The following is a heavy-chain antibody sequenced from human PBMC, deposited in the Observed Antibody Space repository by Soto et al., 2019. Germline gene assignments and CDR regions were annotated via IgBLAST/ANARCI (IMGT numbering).Heavy chain of an antibody. J-gene: IGHJ6*02. CDR3: ARDGPQARIMRYYGMDV. Sequence: CEECRYRYTSYARRSVCQAKGQRLEWMGWINAGNGNTKYSQKFQGRVTITRDTSASTAYMELSSLRSEDTAVYYCARDGPQARIMRYYGMDVWGQGTTVTVSS. V-gene: IGHV1-3*01. CDR1: RYRYTSYA. CDR2: INAGNGNT. D-gene: IGHD3-16*01.